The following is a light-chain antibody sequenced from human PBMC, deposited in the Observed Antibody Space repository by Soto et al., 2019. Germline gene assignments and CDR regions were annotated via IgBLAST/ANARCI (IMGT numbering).Light chain of an antibody. CDR2: AAS. V-gene: IGKV1-12*01. J-gene: IGKJ1*01. CDR3: QQANSFPWT. CDR1: QGIGSW. Sequence: DIQMTQSPSSVSASVGDRVTITCRASQGIGSWLAWYQQIPGKAPKLLIYAASSLQSGVPSRFSGSGSGTDFTLTISSLQHEDFATYYCQQANSFPWTFGQGTKVEIK.